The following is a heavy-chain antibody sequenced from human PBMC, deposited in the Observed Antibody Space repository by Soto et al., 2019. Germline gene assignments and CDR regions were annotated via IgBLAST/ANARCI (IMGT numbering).Heavy chain of an antibody. Sequence: GGSLRLSCAASGFTFSNAWMSWVRQAPGKGLEWVGRIKSKTDGRTSDYSAPVKGSFTISRDDSKNTLYLQMNSLKTEDTAVYDCTAPTVTTSYYYYMDVWGKGTTVTVSS. CDR1: GFTFSNAW. CDR3: TAPTVTTSYYYYMDV. V-gene: IGHV3-15*01. J-gene: IGHJ6*03. D-gene: IGHD4-4*01. CDR2: IKSKTDGRTS.